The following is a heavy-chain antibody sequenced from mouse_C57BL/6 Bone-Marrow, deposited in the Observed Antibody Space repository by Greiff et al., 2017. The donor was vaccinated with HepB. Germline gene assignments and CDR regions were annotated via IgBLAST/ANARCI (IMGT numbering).Heavy chain of an antibody. J-gene: IGHJ2*01. CDR3: TTPTVVSFDY. V-gene: IGHV1-15*01. CDR2: IDPETGGT. CDR1: GYTFTDYE. D-gene: IGHD1-1*01. Sequence: VQLQQSGAELVRPGASVTLSCKASGYTFTDYEMHWVKQTPVHGLEWIGAIDPETGGTAYNQKFKGKAILTADKSSSTAYMERRSLTSEDSAVYYCTTPTVVSFDYWGQGTTLTVSS.